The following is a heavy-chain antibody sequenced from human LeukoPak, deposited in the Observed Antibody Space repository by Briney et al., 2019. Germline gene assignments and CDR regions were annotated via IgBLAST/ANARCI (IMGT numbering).Heavy chain of an antibody. CDR2: IATAGLS. J-gene: IGHJ4*02. CDR1: GFTLSSYD. V-gene: IGHV3-13*01. CDR3: VRGGYGTGWSYFDY. D-gene: IGHD6-19*01. Sequence: GGSLRLSCAASGFTLSSYDMHWVRQVTGKGLEWVSAIATAGLSSYADSVKGRFITSRENAKNSLYLQMNSLRVGDTAVYYCVRGGYGTGWSYFDYWGQGTLVTVSS.